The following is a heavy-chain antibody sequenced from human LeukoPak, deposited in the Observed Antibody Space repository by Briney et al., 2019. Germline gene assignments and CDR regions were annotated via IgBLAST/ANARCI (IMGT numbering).Heavy chain of an antibody. CDR1: GASVSGSAYY. J-gene: IGHJ6*03. CDR3: ARTTEGYCRGRSCYSYYYYMDV. Sequence: SETLSLTCTVSGASVSGSAYYWGWIRQPPGKGLEWIGNIYYSGSTYYNESLESRVTISIDTSKNQFSLKLSSVTAADTAVYYCARTTEGYCRGRSCYSYYYYMDVWGKGTTVTVSS. CDR2: IYYSGST. V-gene: IGHV4-39*07. D-gene: IGHD2-15*01.